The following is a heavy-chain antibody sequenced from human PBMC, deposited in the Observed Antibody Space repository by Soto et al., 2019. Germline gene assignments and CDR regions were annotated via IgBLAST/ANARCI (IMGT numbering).Heavy chain of an antibody. CDR3: ARDKAVGYGDSGLDY. Sequence: QVQLVESGGGVVQPGRSLRLSCAASGFTFSSYGMHWVRQAPGKGLEWVAVLWYDGSNEYYADSVKGRFSISRDNSKNTLYLQMNSLRADDTAVFYCARDKAVGYGDSGLDYWGQGTLVTVSS. CDR1: GFTFSSYG. CDR2: LWYDGSNE. V-gene: IGHV3-33*01. J-gene: IGHJ4*02. D-gene: IGHD4-17*01.